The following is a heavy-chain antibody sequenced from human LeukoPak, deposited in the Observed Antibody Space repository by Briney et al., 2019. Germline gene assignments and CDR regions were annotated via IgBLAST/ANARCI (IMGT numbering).Heavy chain of an antibody. J-gene: IGHJ6*02. CDR1: GFTFSSYA. D-gene: IGHD2-2*01. Sequence: GGSLRLSCAASGFTFSSYAMHWVRQAPGKGLEWVAVISYDGSNKYYADSVKGRFTISRDNSKNTLYLQMNSLRAEDTAVYYCARRTSWDDYYYYYGMDVWGQGTTVTVSS. V-gene: IGHV3-30-3*01. CDR3: ARRTSWDDYYYYYGMDV. CDR2: ISYDGSNK.